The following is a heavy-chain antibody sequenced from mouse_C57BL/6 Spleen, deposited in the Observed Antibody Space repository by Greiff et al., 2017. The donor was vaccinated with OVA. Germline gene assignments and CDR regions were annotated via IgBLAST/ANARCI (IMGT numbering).Heavy chain of an antibody. CDR3: AREGITTVKGDYLDY. Sequence: QVQLKQSGAELARPGASVKLSCKASGYTFTSYGISWVKQRTGQGLEWIGEIYPRSGNTYYNEKFKGKATLTAAKSSSTAYMELRSLTSEDSAVYFCAREGITTVKGDYLDYWGQGTTLTVSS. CDR2: IYPRSGNT. D-gene: IGHD1-1*01. V-gene: IGHV1-81*01. CDR1: GYTFTSYG. J-gene: IGHJ2*01.